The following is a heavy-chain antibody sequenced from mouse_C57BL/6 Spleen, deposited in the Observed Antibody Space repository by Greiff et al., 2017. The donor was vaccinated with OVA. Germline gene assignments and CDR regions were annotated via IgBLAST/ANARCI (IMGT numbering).Heavy chain of an antibody. J-gene: IGHJ4*01. Sequence: QVQLQQPGTELVKPGASVKLSCKASGYTFTSYWMHWVNQRPGQGLEWIGNINPSNGGTNYNEKFKSKATLTVDKTSSTAYMQLSSLTSEDSAVYYCARDSSGYAFYAMDYWGQGTSVTVSS. CDR2: INPSNGGT. D-gene: IGHD3-2*02. CDR3: ARDSSGYAFYAMDY. V-gene: IGHV1-53*01. CDR1: GYTFTSYW.